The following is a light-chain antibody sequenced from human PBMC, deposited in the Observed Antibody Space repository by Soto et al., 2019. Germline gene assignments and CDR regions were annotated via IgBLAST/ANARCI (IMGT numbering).Light chain of an antibody. Sequence: QSVLTQPPSASGTPGQRVTISCSGSSSNIGSNTVNWYRQLPGTAPKLLIYSNNQRPSGVPDRFSGSKSGTSASLAISGLQSEDEADYYCAAWDDSLNGFYVFXTGTKLTVL. CDR2: SNN. J-gene: IGLJ1*01. V-gene: IGLV1-44*01. CDR1: SSNIGSNT. CDR3: AAWDDSLNGFYV.